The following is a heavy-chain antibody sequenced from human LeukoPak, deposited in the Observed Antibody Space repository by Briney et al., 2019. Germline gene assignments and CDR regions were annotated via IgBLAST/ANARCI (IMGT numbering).Heavy chain of an antibody. V-gene: IGHV1-2*02. CDR3: ARDLRTVVPAATVDY. CDR2: INPNSGGT. CDR1: GYTFTGYY. D-gene: IGHD2-2*01. Sequence: ASVKVSCKASGYTFTGYYMHWVRQAPGQGLEWMGWINPNSGGTNYAQKFQGRVTMTRDTSISTAYMELSRLRSDDTAVYYCARDLRTVVPAATVDYWGQGTLVTVSS. J-gene: IGHJ4*02.